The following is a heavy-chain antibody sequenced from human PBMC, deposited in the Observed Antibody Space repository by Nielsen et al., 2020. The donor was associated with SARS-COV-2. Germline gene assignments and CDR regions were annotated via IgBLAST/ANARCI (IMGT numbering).Heavy chain of an antibody. V-gene: IGHV2-70*11. CDR2: ITWYDDK. J-gene: IGHJ5*02. D-gene: IGHD2-2*01. CDR3: ARDYIVVEPTIGRKLVEP. CDR1: GFSLSTRGMC. Sequence: SGPTLVKPTQTLTLTCTFSGFSLSTRGMCVSWIRQPPGKAPEWLARITWYDDKYYSTSLKTRLTISKDTSKNQVVLTMTNMDPVDTATYYCARDYIVVEPTIGRKLVEPWGQGTLVNGSS.